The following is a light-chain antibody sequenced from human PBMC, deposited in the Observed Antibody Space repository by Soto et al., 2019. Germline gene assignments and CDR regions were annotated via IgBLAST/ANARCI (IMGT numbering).Light chain of an antibody. CDR3: QSYDSSLSGFYV. CDR1: SSNIGAGYD. J-gene: IGLJ1*01. V-gene: IGLV1-40*01. CDR2: GNS. Sequence: QSVLTQPPSVSGAPGQRVTISCTGSSSNIGAGYDVHWYQQLPGTAPKLLIYGNSNRPSGVPDRFSGSKSGNSASLAITGLQAEDEADYYCQSYDSSLSGFYVFGTGTKVTVL.